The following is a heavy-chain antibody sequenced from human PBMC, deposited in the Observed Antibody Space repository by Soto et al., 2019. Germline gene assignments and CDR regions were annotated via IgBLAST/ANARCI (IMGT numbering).Heavy chain of an antibody. V-gene: IGHV4-31*03. J-gene: IGHJ4*02. CDR1: GGSINSGGYC. CDR2: ISYGGST. Sequence: QVQLQESGPGLVKPSQTLSLTCTVSGGSINSGGYCWSWIRQHPGKGLDWIGCISYGGSTSYTPSLKSRVTMSVDTSKKQFSLKLPSVTAADTAVYYCSRGILVWGQGALITVSS. CDR3: SRGILV. D-gene: IGHD5-18*01.